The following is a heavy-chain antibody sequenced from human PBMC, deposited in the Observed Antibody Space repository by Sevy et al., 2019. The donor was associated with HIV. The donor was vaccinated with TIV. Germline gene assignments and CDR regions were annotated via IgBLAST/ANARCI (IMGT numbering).Heavy chain of an antibody. Sequence: GGSLRLSCAASGFTFSSYAMHWVRQAPGKGLEWVAVISYDGSNKYYADSVKGRFTISRDNSKNTLYLQMNSLRAEDTAVYYCARDVGEVTADYWGQVTLVTVSS. J-gene: IGHJ4*02. CDR2: ISYDGSNK. CDR3: ARDVGEVTADY. D-gene: IGHD2-21*02. V-gene: IGHV3-30-3*01. CDR1: GFTFSSYA.